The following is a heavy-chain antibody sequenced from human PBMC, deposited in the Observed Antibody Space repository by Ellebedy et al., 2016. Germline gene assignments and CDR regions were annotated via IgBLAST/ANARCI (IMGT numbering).Heavy chain of an antibody. CDR3: ARDPGGGDAFDI. J-gene: IGHJ3*02. CDR1: GFTFSSYW. D-gene: IGHD2-15*01. Sequence: GGSLRLSXAASGFTFSSYWMHWVRQAPGKGLVWVSRINSDGSSTSYADSVKGRFTISRDNAKNTLYLQMNSLRAEDTAVYYCARDPGGGDAFDIWGQGTMVTVSS. CDR2: INSDGSST. V-gene: IGHV3-74*01.